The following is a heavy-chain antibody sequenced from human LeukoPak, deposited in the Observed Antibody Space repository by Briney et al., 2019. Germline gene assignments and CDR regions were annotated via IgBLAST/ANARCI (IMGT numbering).Heavy chain of an antibody. Sequence: PGGSLRLSCAASGFTFAYYAMHWVWQAPGKGLEWVSGISWNSGSIGYADSVKGRFTISRDNAKNSLYLQMNSLRAEDMALYYCAKSDYYGSAPLDYWGQGTLVTVSS. CDR3: AKSDYYGSAPLDY. CDR1: GFTFAYYA. J-gene: IGHJ4*02. D-gene: IGHD3-10*01. V-gene: IGHV3-9*03. CDR2: ISWNSGSI.